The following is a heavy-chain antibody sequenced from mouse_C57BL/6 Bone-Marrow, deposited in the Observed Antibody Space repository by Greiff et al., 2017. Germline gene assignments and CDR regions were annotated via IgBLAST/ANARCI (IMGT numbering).Heavy chain of an antibody. CDR1: GFTFSDYG. Sequence: EVMLVESGGGLVKPGGSLKLSCAASGFTFSDYGMHWVRQAPEKGLEWVAYISSGSSSIYYADTVKGQFTISRDKAYNTLFLQMTSLRSEDTAMYYCARRLYYGNYEGYFDVWGTGTTVTVSS. CDR3: ARRLYYGNYEGYFDV. J-gene: IGHJ1*03. D-gene: IGHD2-1*01. V-gene: IGHV5-17*01. CDR2: ISSGSSSI.